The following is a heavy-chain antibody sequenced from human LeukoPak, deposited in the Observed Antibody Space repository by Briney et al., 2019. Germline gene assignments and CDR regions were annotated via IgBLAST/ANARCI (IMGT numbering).Heavy chain of an antibody. CDR1: GFTFSSYS. CDR3: AKDRRGDSSGWYIYDY. Sequence: PGGSLRLSCAASGFTFSSYSMSWVRQAPGKGLEWVSVIYSGGSTYYADSVKGRFTISRDNSKNTLYLQMNSLKAEDTAVYYCAKDRRGDSSGWYIYDYWGQGTLVTVSS. D-gene: IGHD6-19*01. V-gene: IGHV3-53*01. CDR2: IYSGGST. J-gene: IGHJ4*02.